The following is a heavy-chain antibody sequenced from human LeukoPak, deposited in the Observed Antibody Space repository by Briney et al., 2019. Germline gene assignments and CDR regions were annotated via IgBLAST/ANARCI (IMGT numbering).Heavy chain of an antibody. CDR3: AQLRAGTTLRGPFDY. CDR2: ISGSGVIT. CDR1: GFTFGTYV. J-gene: IGHJ4*02. Sequence: QPGGSLRLSCAASGFTFGTYVMSWVRQAPGKGLEWVSGISGSGVITYYTDSVKGRFTISRDNSRNTLYLQMNSLRAEDTALYYCAQLRAGTTLRGPFDYWGQGTLVTVSS. V-gene: IGHV3-23*01. D-gene: IGHD1-1*01.